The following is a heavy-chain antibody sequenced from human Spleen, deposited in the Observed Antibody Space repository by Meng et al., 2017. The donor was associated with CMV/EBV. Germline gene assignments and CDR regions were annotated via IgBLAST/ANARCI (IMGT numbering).Heavy chain of an antibody. CDR1: AFTVSSNY. V-gene: IGHV3-53*01. CDR2: IYSGGST. D-gene: IGHD1-1*01. CDR3: ARGERWDY. Sequence: GESLKISCAASAFTVSSNYMSWVRQAPGKGLEWVSVIYSGGSTYYADSVKGRFTISGDNSKNTLYLQMNSLRAEDTAVYYCARGERWDYWGQGTLVTVSS. J-gene: IGHJ4*02.